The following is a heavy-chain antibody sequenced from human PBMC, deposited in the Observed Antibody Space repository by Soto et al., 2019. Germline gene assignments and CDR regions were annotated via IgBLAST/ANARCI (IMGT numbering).Heavy chain of an antibody. CDR2: ISSSSSYI. CDR1: GFTFSSYS. J-gene: IGHJ5*02. V-gene: IGHV3-21*01. Sequence: GGSLRLSCAASGFTFSSYSMNWVRQAPGKGLEWVSSISSSSSYIYYADSVKGRFTISRDNAKNSLYLQMNSLRAEDTAVYYCARDQVPDIVVVVAATGWFDPWGQGTLVTVSS. D-gene: IGHD2-15*01. CDR3: ARDQVPDIVVVVAATGWFDP.